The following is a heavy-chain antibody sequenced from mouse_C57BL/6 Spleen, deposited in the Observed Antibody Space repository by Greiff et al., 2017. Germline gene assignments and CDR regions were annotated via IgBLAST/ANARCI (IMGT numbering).Heavy chain of an antibody. D-gene: IGHD1-1*01. CDR1: GYTFTSYG. CDR2: IYPRSGNT. CDR3: ARGGSSSYFDY. V-gene: IGHV1-81*01. J-gene: IGHJ2*01. Sequence: QVQLKQSGAELARPGASVKLSCKASGYTFTSYGISWVKQRTGQGLEWIGEIYPRSGNTYYNEKFKGKATLTADKSSSTAYLELRSLTSEDSAVYFCARGGSSSYFDYWGQGTTLTVSS.